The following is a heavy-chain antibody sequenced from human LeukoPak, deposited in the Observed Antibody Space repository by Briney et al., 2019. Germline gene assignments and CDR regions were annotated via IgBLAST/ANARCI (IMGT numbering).Heavy chain of an antibody. CDR3: ARDQFDLFYGDYVGYFDY. J-gene: IGHJ4*02. CDR2: ISSSGSTI. V-gene: IGHV3-11*04. CDR1: GGSISPYY. Sequence: LSLTCSISGGSISPYYWSWVRQAPGKGLEWVSYISSSGSTIYYADSVKGRFTISRDNAKNSLYLQMNSLRAEDTAVYYCARDQFDLFYGDYVGYFDYWGQGTLVTVSS. D-gene: IGHD4-17*01.